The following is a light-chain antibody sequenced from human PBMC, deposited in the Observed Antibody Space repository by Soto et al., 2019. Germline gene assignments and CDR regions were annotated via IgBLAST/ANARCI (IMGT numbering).Light chain of an antibody. CDR1: QSISSY. V-gene: IGKV1-27*01. J-gene: IGKJ1*01. CDR3: QRYDSAPT. CDR2: AAS. Sequence: DIQMTQTPSTLSASVGDRVTITCRASQSISSYLNWYQQKPVKVPKLLIYAASTLQSGVPSRFSGSGSGTDFTLTISSLQPEDVATYYCQRYDSAPTFGQGTKVDIK.